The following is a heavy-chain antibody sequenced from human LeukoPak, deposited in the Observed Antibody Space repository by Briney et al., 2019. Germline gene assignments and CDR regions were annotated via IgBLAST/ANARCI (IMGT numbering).Heavy chain of an antibody. CDR1: GFTFSSYS. V-gene: IGHV3-30*18. CDR2: ISYDGSNK. CDR3: AKGGSSGWYGYFDY. J-gene: IGHJ4*02. Sequence: SGGSLRLSCATSGFTFSSYSMHWVRQAPGKGLEWVAVISYDGSNKYYADSVKGRFTISRDNSKNTLYLQMNSLRAEDTAVYYCAKGGSSGWYGYFDYWGQGTLVTVSS. D-gene: IGHD6-19*01.